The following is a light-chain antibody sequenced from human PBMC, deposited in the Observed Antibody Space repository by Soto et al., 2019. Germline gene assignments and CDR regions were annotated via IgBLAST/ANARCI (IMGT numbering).Light chain of an antibody. V-gene: IGKV1-17*03. CDR2: LTS. CDR1: QGINNY. CDR3: LQSSSYPLT. Sequence: DIQMTQSRSAMSASVGDSVTITCRASQGINNYLAWFQQKPGKVPERLIYLTSSLQNGVPSRISGSGSGTEFSLTNSRLPPEDFASYYCLQSSSYPLTFGGATRLEI. J-gene: IGKJ4*02.